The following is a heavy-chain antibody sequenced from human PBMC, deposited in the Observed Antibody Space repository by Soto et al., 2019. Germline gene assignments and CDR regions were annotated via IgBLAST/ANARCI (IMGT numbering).Heavy chain of an antibody. V-gene: IGHV4-34*01. CDR2: INHSGST. CDR1: GGSFSGYY. CDR3: ARMRAVVVPVAMVEGVWFDP. Sequence: PSETLSLTCAVYGGSFSGYYWSWIRQPPGKGLEWIGEINHSGSTNYNPSLKSRVTISVDTSKNQFSLKLSSVTAADTAVYYCARMRAVVVPVAMVEGVWFDPWGQGTLVTVSS. J-gene: IGHJ5*02. D-gene: IGHD2-2*01.